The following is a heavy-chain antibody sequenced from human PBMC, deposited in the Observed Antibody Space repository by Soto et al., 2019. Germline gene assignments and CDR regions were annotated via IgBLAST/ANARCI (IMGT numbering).Heavy chain of an antibody. CDR1: GFTFSSYW. Sequence: GGSLRLSCAASGFTFSSYWMSWVRQAPGKGLEWVANIKQDGSEKYYVDSVKGRFTISRDNAKNSLYLQMNSLRAEDTAVYYCAKTIVLKRAGNDYDYMYVWARRTTVTVS. CDR3: AKTIVLKRAGNDYDYMYV. CDR2: IKQDGSEK. D-gene: IGHD3-10*01. V-gene: IGHV3-7*01. J-gene: IGHJ6*03.